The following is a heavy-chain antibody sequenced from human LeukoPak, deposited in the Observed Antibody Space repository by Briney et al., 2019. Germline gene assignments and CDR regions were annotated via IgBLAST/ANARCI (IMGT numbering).Heavy chain of an antibody. CDR3: ARQLRITIRYKDWFDP. CDR1: GFTFSSYW. V-gene: IGHV3-7*03. Sequence: GGSLRLSCAASGFTFSSYWMSWVRQAPGKGLEWVANIKQDGSEKYYVDSVKGRFTISRDNAKNSLYLQMNSLRAEDTAVYYCARQLRITIRYKDWFDPWGQGTLVTVSS. CDR2: IKQDGSEK. J-gene: IGHJ5*02. D-gene: IGHD3-10*01.